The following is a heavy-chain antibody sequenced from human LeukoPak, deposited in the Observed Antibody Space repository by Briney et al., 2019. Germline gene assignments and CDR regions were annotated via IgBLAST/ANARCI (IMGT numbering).Heavy chain of an antibody. J-gene: IGHJ4*02. CDR2: ISAGGGTT. CDR3: AKASYTYVPKDN. D-gene: IGHD5-18*01. V-gene: IGHV3-23*01. Sequence: PGGPLRLSCAASGFTFSSYAMSWVGQAPGKGLEWVSGISAGGGTTYYADSVKGRLTISRDNSKNTLYLQMNSLRAEDTAVYYGAKASYTYVPKDNGGKETLVTVSS. CDR1: GFTFSSYA.